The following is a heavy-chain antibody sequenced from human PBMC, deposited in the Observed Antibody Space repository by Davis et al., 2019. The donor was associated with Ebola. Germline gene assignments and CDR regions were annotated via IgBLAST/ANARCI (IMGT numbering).Heavy chain of an antibody. CDR1: GASITSSFFS. V-gene: IGHV4-61*09. CDR2: VYTSGST. J-gene: IGHJ2*01. D-gene: IGHD6-6*01. CDR3: ARLSGLFSSSSGALYFDL. Sequence: SETLSLTCNVSGASITSSFFSWTWVRQPAGKGLEWIGHVYTSGSTKYNSSPESRVTISLDTSKNQFSLKLRSVTAADTAVYFCARLSGLFSSSSGALYFDLWGRGTLVSVSS.